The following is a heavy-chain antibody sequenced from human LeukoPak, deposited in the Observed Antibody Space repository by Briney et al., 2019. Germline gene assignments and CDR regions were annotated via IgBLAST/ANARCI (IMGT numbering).Heavy chain of an antibody. V-gene: IGHV4-4*02. J-gene: IGHJ5*02. CDR3: ARIGSGSYYTNWFDP. D-gene: IGHD3-10*01. CDR2: IYHSGST. CDR1: GGSISSSNW. Sequence: SGTLSLTCAVSGGSISSSNWWSWVRQPPGKGLKWIGEIYHSGSTNYNPSFKSRVTISVDKSKNQFSLKLSSVTAADTAVYYCARIGSGSYYTNWFDPWGQGTLVTVSS.